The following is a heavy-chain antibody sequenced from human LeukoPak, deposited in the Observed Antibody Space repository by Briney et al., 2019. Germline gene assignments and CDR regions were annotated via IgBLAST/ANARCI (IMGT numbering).Heavy chain of an antibody. CDR3: TTELAGYRSSWYQWDYFDY. D-gene: IGHD6-13*01. V-gene: IGHV3-15*01. Sequence: GGSLRLSCAASGFGFSHAWMGWVRQAPGKGLEWVGRIRSKADGGTPEYAAPVMGRFSMSRDDSKNTVYLQMSSLKAEDTAVYYCTTELAGYRSSWYQWDYFDYWGQGTLVTVSS. CDR1: GFGFSHAW. J-gene: IGHJ4*02. CDR2: IRSKADGGTP.